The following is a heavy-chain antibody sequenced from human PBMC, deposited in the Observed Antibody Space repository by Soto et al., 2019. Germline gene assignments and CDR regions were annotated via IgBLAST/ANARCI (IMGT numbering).Heavy chain of an antibody. Sequence: ASVKVSCKASGYIFTMYAIHWVRQAPGQRLEWMGWINPGSGNAEYSQKFQGRVTITRDTSANTAYMELSSLGSEDTAVYYCAKDGSMNRDGNSNYKYWGQGTLVTXSS. CDR1: GYIFTMYA. D-gene: IGHD4-4*01. CDR3: AKDGSMNRDGNSNYKY. V-gene: IGHV1-3*01. CDR2: INPGSGNA. J-gene: IGHJ4*02.